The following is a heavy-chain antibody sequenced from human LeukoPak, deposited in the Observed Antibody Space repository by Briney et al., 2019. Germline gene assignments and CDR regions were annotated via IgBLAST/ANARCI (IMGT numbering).Heavy chain of an antibody. Sequence: GGSLRLSCAASGFTFSSYGMHWVRQAPGKGLEWVAFIRYGSNKYYADSVKGRFTISRDNSKNTLYLQMNSLRAEDTAVYYCAKDSRSVVVTVDPYYCDYWGQGTLVTVSS. D-gene: IGHD2-21*02. CDR1: GFTFSSYG. J-gene: IGHJ4*02. CDR3: AKDSRSVVVTVDPYYCDY. CDR2: IRYGSNK. V-gene: IGHV3-30*02.